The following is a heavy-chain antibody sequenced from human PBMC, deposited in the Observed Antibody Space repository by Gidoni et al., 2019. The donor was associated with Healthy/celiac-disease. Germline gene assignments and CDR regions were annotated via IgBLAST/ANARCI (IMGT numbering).Heavy chain of an antibody. CDR3: ARRDYCSGGSCYEN. CDR1: GGSFSGYY. D-gene: IGHD2-15*01. V-gene: IGHV4-34*01. CDR2: INHSGST. Sequence: QVQLQQWGAGLLKPSETLSLTCAVYGGSFSGYYWSWIRQPPGKGLEWIEEINHSGSTNYNPSLKSRVTISVDTSKNQFSLKLSSVTAADTAVYYCARRDYCSGGSCYENWGQGTLVTVSS. J-gene: IGHJ4*02.